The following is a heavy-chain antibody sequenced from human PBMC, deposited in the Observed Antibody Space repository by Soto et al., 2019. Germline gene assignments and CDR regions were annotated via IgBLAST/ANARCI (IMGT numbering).Heavy chain of an antibody. D-gene: IGHD3-22*01. V-gene: IGHV3-21*01. J-gene: IGHJ4*02. CDR2: ISSSSSFI. CDR3: ARDPPLSMIVVVGVDDF. Sequence: VALVESGGGLVKPGGSLRISCAASGFTFSNENMNWVRQAPGKGLEWVSSISSSSSFINYADSVKGRFTISRDNDKSSLYLQMNSLRAEDTAVYYCARDPPLSMIVVVGVDDFWGQGTLVTVSS. CDR1: GFTFSNEN.